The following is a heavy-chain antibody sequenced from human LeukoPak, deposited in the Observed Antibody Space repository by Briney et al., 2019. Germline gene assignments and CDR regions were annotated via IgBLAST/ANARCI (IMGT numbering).Heavy chain of an antibody. D-gene: IGHD2-2*01. V-gene: IGHV1-24*01. Sequence: ASVKVSCKVSGYTLTELSMRWVRQAPGKGLEWMGGFDPEDGETIYAQKFQGRVAMTEDTSTDTAYMELSSLRSEDTAVYYCATGVPAEGYFDYWGQGTLVTVSS. CDR1: GYTLTELS. CDR2: FDPEDGET. CDR3: ATGVPAEGYFDY. J-gene: IGHJ4*02.